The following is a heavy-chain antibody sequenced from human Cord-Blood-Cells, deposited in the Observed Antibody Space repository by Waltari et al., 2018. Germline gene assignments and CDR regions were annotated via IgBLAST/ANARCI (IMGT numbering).Heavy chain of an antibody. CDR2: IYSGGST. Sequence: EVQLVETGGGLIQPGGSLRLSCAASGFTVSSNYMSWVRQAPGMGLEWVSVIYSGGSTYDADSVKGRFTISRDNSKNTLYLQMNSLRAEDTAVYYCARKGRSAGDNWNYAFDIWGQGTMVTVSS. V-gene: IGHV3-53*02. J-gene: IGHJ3*02. CDR1: GFTVSSNY. D-gene: IGHD1-7*01. CDR3: ARKGRSAGDNWNYAFDI.